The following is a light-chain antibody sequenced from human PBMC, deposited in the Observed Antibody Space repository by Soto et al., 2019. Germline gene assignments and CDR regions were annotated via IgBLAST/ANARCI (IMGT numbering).Light chain of an antibody. CDR2: AAS. CDR3: QQSYSTPRT. Sequence: DIQMTQSPSSLSASVGDRVTITCRASQSISSYLNWYQQKPGKAPKLLIYAASSLQSGVTSRFSGSGSGTDLPLTIRSLQPEDFATYYCQQSYSTPRTFGQGTQVQIK. J-gene: IGKJ1*01. CDR1: QSISSY. V-gene: IGKV1-39*01.